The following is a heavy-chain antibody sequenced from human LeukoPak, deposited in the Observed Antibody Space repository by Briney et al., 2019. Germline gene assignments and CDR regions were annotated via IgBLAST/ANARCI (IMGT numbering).Heavy chain of an antibody. CDR2: INNTGAYI. CDR1: GFTFSSYA. Sequence: QTGGSLRLSCAASGFTFSSYAMSWVRQAPGKVLEWVSNINNTGAYIDYADSVRGRFTISRDNSKNMLYLQMNSLRAEDTAVYYCAKDSLDILTGYYNEDYFDYWGQGTLVTVSS. J-gene: IGHJ4*02. D-gene: IGHD3-9*01. CDR3: AKDSLDILTGYYNEDYFDY. V-gene: IGHV3-23*01.